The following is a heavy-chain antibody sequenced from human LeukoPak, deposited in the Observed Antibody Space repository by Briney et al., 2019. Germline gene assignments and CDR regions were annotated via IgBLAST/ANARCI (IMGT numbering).Heavy chain of an antibody. J-gene: IGHJ4*02. CDR3: AKALSYSGYDYYFGS. CDR1: GFTFSSYA. V-gene: IGHV3-23*01. Sequence: GGSLRLSCAASGFTFSSYAMSWVRQAPGKGLEWVSTVSANDGSTYYADSAKGRFIISRDNSKNTLYLQMSSLRAEDTALYYCAKALSYSGYDYYFGSWGEGTPVTVSS. D-gene: IGHD5-12*01. CDR2: VSANDGST.